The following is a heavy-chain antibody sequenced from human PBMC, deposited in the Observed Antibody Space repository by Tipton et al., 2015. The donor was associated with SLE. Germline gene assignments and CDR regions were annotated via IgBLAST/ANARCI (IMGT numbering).Heavy chain of an antibody. V-gene: IGHV4-4*07. CDR1: GGSLRSYY. CDR2: VYGSGRT. D-gene: IGHD1-26*01. Sequence: TLSLTCTVSGGSLRSYYWSWIRQRAGKGLQRIGRVYGSGRTNQNHSLKSRVTRSVDTSRNQFSLSIRSVTAADTAVYFCAREGSYSDGGYGVVDYWGQGTLVTVSS. CDR3: AREGSYSDGGYGVVDY. J-gene: IGHJ4*02.